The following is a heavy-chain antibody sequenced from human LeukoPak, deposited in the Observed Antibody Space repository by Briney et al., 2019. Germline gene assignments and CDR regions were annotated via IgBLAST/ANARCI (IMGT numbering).Heavy chain of an antibody. D-gene: IGHD3-22*01. J-gene: IGHJ4*02. Sequence: GGSLRLSCAGSGFTFSSLGMSWVRQAPGKGLEWVSGISGNGRSTYYADSVKGRFTISRDNSKNTLYLQMNSLRAEDTAVYYCAKWDTYYDSSGYYFYWGQGTLVTVSS. CDR2: ISGNGRST. CDR1: GFTFSSLG. V-gene: IGHV3-23*01. CDR3: AKWDTYYDSSGYYFY.